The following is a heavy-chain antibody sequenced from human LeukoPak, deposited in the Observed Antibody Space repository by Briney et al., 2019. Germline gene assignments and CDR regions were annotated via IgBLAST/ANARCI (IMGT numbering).Heavy chain of an antibody. CDR2: ISYDGSNK. D-gene: IGHD3-22*01. CDR3: ARDRPYYYDSSGYSPDAFDI. CDR1: GFTFSSYA. J-gene: IGHJ3*02. V-gene: IGHV3-30*04. Sequence: GRSLRLSCAASGFTFSSYAMHWVRQAPGKGLEWVAVISYDGSNKYYADSVKGRFTISRDNSKNMLYLQMNSLRAEDTAVYYCARDRPYYYDSSGYSPDAFDIWGQGTMVTVSS.